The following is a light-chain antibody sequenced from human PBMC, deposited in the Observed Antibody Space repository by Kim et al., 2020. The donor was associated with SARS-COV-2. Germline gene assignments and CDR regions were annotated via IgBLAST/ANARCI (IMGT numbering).Light chain of an antibody. CDR3: YSRDNSGNWV. J-gene: IGLJ3*02. CDR2: GKN. V-gene: IGLV3-19*01. CDR1: SLRNYF. Sequence: SSELTQDPAVSVALGQTVWFTCQGDSLRNYFASWYQQKPGQAPVLVFYGKNIRPSGIPDRFSGSNSGDTASLTITGAQAEDEADYYCYSRDNSGNWVFGGGTQLTVL.